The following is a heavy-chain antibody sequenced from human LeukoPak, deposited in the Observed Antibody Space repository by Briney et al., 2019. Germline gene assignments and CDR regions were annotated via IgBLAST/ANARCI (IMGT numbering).Heavy chain of an antibody. V-gene: IGHV7-4-1*02. Sequence: ASVKVSCKASGYTFTSYAMNWVRQAPGQGLEWMGWINTNTGNPTYAQGFTGRFVFSLDTSVSTAYLQISSLKAEDTAVYYCASGISDYYGSGSPFDYWGQGTLVTVSS. CDR3: ASGISDYYGSGSPFDY. CDR2: INTNTGNP. D-gene: IGHD3-10*01. CDR1: GYTFTSYA. J-gene: IGHJ4*02.